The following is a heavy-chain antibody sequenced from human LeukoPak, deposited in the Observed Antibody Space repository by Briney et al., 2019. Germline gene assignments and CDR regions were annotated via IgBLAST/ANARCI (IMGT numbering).Heavy chain of an antibody. CDR2: FSAYNGNT. J-gene: IGHJ4*02. V-gene: IGHV1-18*01. D-gene: IGHD1-26*01. CDR3: ARDDSGSYYLELDY. CDR1: GYTFTSYG. Sequence: ASVKVSCKASGYTFTSYGISWVRQAPGQGLEGMGWFSAYNGNTNYAQKLQGRVTMTTDTSTSTAYMKLRSLRSDDTAVYYCARDDSGSYYLELDYWGQGTLVTVSS.